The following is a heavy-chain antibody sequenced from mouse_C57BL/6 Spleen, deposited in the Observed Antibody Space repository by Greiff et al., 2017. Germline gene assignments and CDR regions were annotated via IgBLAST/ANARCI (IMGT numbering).Heavy chain of an antibody. CDR2: IDPNRGGT. CDR3: ASGDYASFGMDY. J-gene: IGHJ4*01. CDR1: GYTFTSYW. D-gene: IGHD2-4*01. V-gene: IGHV1-72*01. Sequence: QVQLQQPGAELVKPGASVKLSCKASGYTFTSYWMHWVKQRPGRGLEWIGRIDPNRGGTKYTEKVKSKATLTVDKPSSTAYMQLSSLKSEDSAVYYCASGDYASFGMDYWGQGTSVTVSS.